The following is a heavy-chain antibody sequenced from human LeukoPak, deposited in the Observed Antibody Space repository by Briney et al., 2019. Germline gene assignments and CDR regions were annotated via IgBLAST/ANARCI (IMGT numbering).Heavy chain of an antibody. CDR1: GASMGSDSYS. Sequence: PSETLSLTCNVSGASMGSDSYSWVSLRQPPGKALEWIGSVYYSGSTYYTPSLKSRVTISVDRSRNHFSLRLNSVAAADTAVYCCARRHQDMVVVPAVFYFDYWGRGILVTVSS. CDR3: ARRHQDMVVVPAVFYFDY. D-gene: IGHD2-2*01. J-gene: IGHJ4*02. CDR2: VYYSGST. V-gene: IGHV4-39*02.